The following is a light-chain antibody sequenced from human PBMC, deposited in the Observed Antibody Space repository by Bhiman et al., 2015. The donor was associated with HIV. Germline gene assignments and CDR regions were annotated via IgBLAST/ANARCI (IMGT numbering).Light chain of an antibody. J-gene: IGLJ2*01. V-gene: IGLV3-19*01. CDR1: SLRDYY. Sequence: SSELTQDPAMSVALGQTVRITCQGDSLRDYYASWYQLKPGQAPVLVIFGKNNRPSGIPDRFSASSSGNIASLTITGAQAEDEADYYCHSRDSSGYHVVFGGGTKLTVL. CDR2: GKN. CDR3: HSRDSSGYHVV.